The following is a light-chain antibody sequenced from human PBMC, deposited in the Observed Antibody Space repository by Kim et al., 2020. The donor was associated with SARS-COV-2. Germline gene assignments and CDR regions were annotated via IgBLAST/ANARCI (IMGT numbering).Light chain of an antibody. Sequence: VSPGETATLSCRASQSITSNLAWYQQKPGQAPRLLIYVASSRATDFPARFSGSGSGTDFTLTISSLQSEDFAVYYCLQYHDWPLTFGGGTKVDIK. J-gene: IGKJ4*01. CDR2: VAS. V-gene: IGKV3-15*01. CDR3: LQYHDWPLT. CDR1: QSITSN.